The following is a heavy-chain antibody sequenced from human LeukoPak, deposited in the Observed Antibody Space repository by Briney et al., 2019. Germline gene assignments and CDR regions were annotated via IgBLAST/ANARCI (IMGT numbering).Heavy chain of an antibody. CDR2: IYYSGST. V-gene: IGHV4-39*07. CDR1: GGSISSSSYY. J-gene: IGHJ6*03. Sequence: AETLSLTCTVSGGSISSSSYYWGWIRQPPGRGLEWFGRIYYSGSTYYNPSLKSRVTISVDTSKNQFSLKLSSVTAADTAVYYCARGSKTIFGVVIDYYYMDVWGKGTTVTVSS. CDR3: ARGSKTIFGVVIDYYYMDV. D-gene: IGHD3-3*01.